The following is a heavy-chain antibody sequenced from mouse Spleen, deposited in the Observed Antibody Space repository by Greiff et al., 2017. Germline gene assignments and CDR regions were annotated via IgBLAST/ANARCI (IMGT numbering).Heavy chain of an antibody. J-gene: IGHJ1*03. Sequence: VQLQQSGPELVKPGASVKMSCKASGYTFTDYNMHWVKQSPGKSLEWIGYINPNNGGTSYNEKFKGKATLTVNKSSSTAYLQLSSLTSEDSAVYYCARFEASVGAGRYFDVWGTGTTVTVSS. V-gene: IGHV1-22*01. CDR3: ARFEASVGAGRYFDV. D-gene: IGHD1-1*01. CDR2: INPNNGGT. CDR1: GYTFTDYN.